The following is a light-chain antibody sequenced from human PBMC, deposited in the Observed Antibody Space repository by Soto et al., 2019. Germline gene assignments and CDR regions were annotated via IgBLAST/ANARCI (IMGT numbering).Light chain of an antibody. J-gene: IGKJ3*01. CDR1: QSFSSSY. CDR3: QHYCSALFT. V-gene: IGKV3-20*01. CDR2: GAS. Sequence: EIVLTQSPGTLSLSPGERATLSCRASQSFSSSYLAWYQQNPGQAPRLLIYGASSMATGIPDRFSGSVSGTDFTLTISSLEPEDLAVYYCQHYCSALFTFVPGTKVDVK.